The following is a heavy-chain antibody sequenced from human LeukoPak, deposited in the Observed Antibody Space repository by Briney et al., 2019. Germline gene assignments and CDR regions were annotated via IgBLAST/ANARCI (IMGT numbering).Heavy chain of an antibody. CDR1: GVSFSGYY. D-gene: IGHD3-16*02. Sequence: PSETLSLTCAVYGVSFSGYYWSWIRQPPGKGLEWIGEINHSGSTNYNPSLKSRVTISVDTSKNQFSLKLSSVTAADTAVYYCARNVRLGSGELSFAPFKNWFDPWGQGTLVTVSS. CDR2: INHSGST. J-gene: IGHJ5*02. V-gene: IGHV4-34*01. CDR3: ARNVRLGSGELSFAPFKNWFDP.